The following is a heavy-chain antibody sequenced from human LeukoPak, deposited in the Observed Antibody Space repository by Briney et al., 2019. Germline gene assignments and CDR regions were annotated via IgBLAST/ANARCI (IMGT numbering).Heavy chain of an antibody. CDR3: AGLGWPGHDY. J-gene: IGHJ4*02. D-gene: IGHD4-23*01. CDR2: INPSGGST. CDR1: GYTFTGYY. Sequence: AASVKVSCKASGYTFTGYYMHWVRQAPGQGLEWMGIINPSGGSTSYAQKFQGRVTMTRDMSTSTVYMELSSLRSEDTAVYYCAGLGWPGHDYWGQGTLVTVSS. V-gene: IGHV1-46*01.